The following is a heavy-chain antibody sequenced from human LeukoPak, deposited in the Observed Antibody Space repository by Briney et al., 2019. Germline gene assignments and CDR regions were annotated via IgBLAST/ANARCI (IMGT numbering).Heavy chain of an antibody. CDR2: ISYDGSNK. Sequence: GRSLRLSCAASGFTFSSYAMHWIRQAPGKGLEWVAVISYDGSNKYYADSVKGRFTISRDNSKNTLYLQMNSLRAEDTAVYYCARGDGYNPFDYWGQGTLVTVSS. D-gene: IGHD5-24*01. CDR1: GFTFSSYA. V-gene: IGHV3-30*04. CDR3: ARGDGYNPFDY. J-gene: IGHJ4*02.